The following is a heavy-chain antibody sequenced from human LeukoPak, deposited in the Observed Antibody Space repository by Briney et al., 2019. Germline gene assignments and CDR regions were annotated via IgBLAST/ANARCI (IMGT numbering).Heavy chain of an antibody. CDR3: ARHADDGSGPGRNYYYYYMDV. Sequence: SETLSLTCAVYGGSFSGYYWSWIRQPPGKGLEWIGEINHSGSTNYNPSLKSRVTISVDTSKNQFSLKLSSATAADTAVYYCARHADDGSGPGRNYYYYYMDVWGKGTTVTISS. CDR2: INHSGST. D-gene: IGHD3-10*01. CDR1: GGSFSGYY. V-gene: IGHV4-34*01. J-gene: IGHJ6*03.